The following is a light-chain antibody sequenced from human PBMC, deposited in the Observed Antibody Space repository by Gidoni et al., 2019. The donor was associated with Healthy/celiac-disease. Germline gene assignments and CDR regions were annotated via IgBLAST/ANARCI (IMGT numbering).Light chain of an antibody. CDR1: NIGSKS. J-gene: IGLJ3*02. Sequence: SYVLTQPPSVSVAPGQTARITCGGNNIGSKSVHWYQQKPGQAPVLVVYDARGRTSGIPGRFSCSNSGNTATLTISRVEAGDEADYYCQVWDSSSDRWVFGGGTKLTVL. V-gene: IGLV3-21*02. CDR2: DAR. CDR3: QVWDSSSDRWV.